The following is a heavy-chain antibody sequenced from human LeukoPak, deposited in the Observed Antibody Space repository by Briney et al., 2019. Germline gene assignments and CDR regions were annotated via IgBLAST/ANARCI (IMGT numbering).Heavy chain of an antibody. J-gene: IGHJ4*02. CDR1: GGSISSGSYY. Sequence: PSETLSLTCTVSGGSISSGSYYWSWIRQPAGKGLEWIGRIYTSGSTNYNPSLKSRVTISVDTSKNQFSLKLSSVTAADTAVYYCAGGLGYCSSTSCYDYWGQGTLVTVSS. V-gene: IGHV4-61*02. D-gene: IGHD2-2*01. CDR3: AGGLGYCSSTSCYDY. CDR2: IYTSGST.